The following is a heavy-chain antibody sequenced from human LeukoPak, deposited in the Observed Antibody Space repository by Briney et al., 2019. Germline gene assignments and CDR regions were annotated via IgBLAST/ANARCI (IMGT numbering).Heavy chain of an antibody. CDR3: ARVISATYYVFDY. V-gene: IGHV3-30*02. D-gene: IGHD1-26*01. CDR1: GFTFSSYG. J-gene: IGHJ4*02. CDR2: IRYDGSNK. Sequence: GGSLRLSCAASGFTFSSYGMHWVRQAPGKGLEWVAFIRYDGSNKYYADSVKGRFTISRDNAKNSLYLQMNSLRAEDAAVYYCARVISATYYVFDYWGQGTLVTVSS.